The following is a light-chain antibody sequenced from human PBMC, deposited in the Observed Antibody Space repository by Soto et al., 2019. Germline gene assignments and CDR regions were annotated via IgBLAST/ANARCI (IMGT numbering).Light chain of an antibody. CDR3: QQYKSYSLT. V-gene: IGKV1-5*03. Sequence: DIQMTQSPSTLSASIGDRVTITCRASQSISSWLAWYQQKPGKAPKLLIYKASSLESGVPSRFSGSGSGTDFTLAISSLQADDIATYYCQQYKSYSLTFGGGTKVEIK. J-gene: IGKJ4*01. CDR2: KAS. CDR1: QSISSW.